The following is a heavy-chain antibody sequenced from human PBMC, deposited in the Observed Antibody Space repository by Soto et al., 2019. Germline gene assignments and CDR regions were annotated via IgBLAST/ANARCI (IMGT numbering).Heavy chain of an antibody. V-gene: IGHV3-48*01. D-gene: IGHD2-15*01. Sequence: PGGSLRLSCAASGFTFSSYSMNWVRQAPGKGLEWVSFISVRSSTIYYADSVKGRFTISRDNAKNSLYLQMNSLRAEDTAVYYCARVIWGYSAFDIWGQGTVVTVS. J-gene: IGHJ3*02. CDR1: GFTFSSYS. CDR3: ARVIWGYSAFDI. CDR2: ISVRSSTI.